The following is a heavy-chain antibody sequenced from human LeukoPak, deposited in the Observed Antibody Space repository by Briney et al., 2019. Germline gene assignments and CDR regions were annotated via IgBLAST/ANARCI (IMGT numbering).Heavy chain of an antibody. J-gene: IGHJ6*02. CDR3: ASIVVAAAGSGYYYYGMDV. Sequence: GESLKISCKGSGYSFASFWIGWVRQMPGKGLEWMGIIYPGDSDTRYSPSFQGQVTISADKSISTTYVQWSSLKASDTAIYYCASIVVAAAGSGYYYYGMDVWGQGTTVTVSS. D-gene: IGHD6-13*01. CDR2: IYPGDSDT. CDR1: GYSFASFW. V-gene: IGHV5-51*01.